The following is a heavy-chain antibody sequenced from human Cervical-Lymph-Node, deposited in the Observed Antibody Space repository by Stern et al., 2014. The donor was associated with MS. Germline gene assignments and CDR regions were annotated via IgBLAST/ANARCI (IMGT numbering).Heavy chain of an antibody. CDR2: IHPSTGAT. Sequence: VQLVQSGAEVKKPGASVTVSCKASGYTFIDYYIPWVRQAPGQGFEWLGWIHPSTGATNYGQKFQGRVTMTRDTSINTAYVELRRLRSDDTAVYFCAKVAWELLGAFDIWGQGTLITVSS. J-gene: IGHJ3*02. CDR1: GYTFIDYY. D-gene: IGHD2-15*01. CDR3: AKVAWELLGAFDI. V-gene: IGHV1-2*02.